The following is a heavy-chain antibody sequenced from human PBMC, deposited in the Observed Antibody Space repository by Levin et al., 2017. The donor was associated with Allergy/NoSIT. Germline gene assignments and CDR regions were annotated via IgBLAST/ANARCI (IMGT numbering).Heavy chain of an antibody. D-gene: IGHD2/OR15-2a*01. CDR2: ISWDGGST. CDR3: AKGGVPTTIYGDFQH. V-gene: IGHV3-43*01. CDR1: GFTFDDYT. J-gene: IGHJ1*01. Sequence: PGGSLRLSCAASGFTFDDYTMHWVRQAPGKGLEWVSLISWDGGSTYYADSVKGRFTISRDNSKNSLYLQMNSLRTEDTALYYCAKGGVPTTIYGDFQHWGQGTLVTVSS.